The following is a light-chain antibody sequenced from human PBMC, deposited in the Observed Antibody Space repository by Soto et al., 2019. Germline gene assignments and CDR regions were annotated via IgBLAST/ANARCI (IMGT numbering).Light chain of an antibody. CDR3: QQRHMWPIT. J-gene: IGKJ5*01. V-gene: IGKV3D-20*02. CDR1: QSVSNNY. Sequence: LVLTQSPGTLSLSPGERGTLSCMASQSVSNNYLAWYKQNPGQAPRILIYGASNRATGIPPRFSCSGSGTEFTLTISSLDPEDSEVYYCQQRHMWPITFGQGTRLEIK. CDR2: GAS.